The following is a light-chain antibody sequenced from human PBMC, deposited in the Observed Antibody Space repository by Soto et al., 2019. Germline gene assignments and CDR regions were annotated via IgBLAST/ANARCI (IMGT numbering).Light chain of an antibody. CDR2: DAS. J-gene: IGKJ5*01. CDR1: QDIKNS. V-gene: IGKV1-33*01. Sequence: DIQMTQSPSSLSASVGDRVTISCQASQDIKNSLNWYQQKPGKAPKLLIYDASNLETGVPSRFRGSGFGTDFTLTISSLQPEDIATYYCQHCNSLPFTFGQGTRLESK. CDR3: QHCNSLPFT.